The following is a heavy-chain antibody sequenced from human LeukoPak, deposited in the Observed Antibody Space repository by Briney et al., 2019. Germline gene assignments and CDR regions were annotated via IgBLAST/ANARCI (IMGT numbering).Heavy chain of an antibody. CDR2: ISGSGGST. J-gene: IGHJ4*02. CDR1: GFTFSSYA. D-gene: IGHD3-10*01. CDR3: AKDVEGGLWFGPLDY. V-gene: IGHV3-23*01. Sequence: GGSLRLSCAASGFTFSSYAMSWVRQAPGMGLEWVSAISGSGGSTSYADSVKGRITISRDNSKNTLYLQMNSLRAEDTAVYYCAKDVEGGLWFGPLDYWGQGTLVTVSS.